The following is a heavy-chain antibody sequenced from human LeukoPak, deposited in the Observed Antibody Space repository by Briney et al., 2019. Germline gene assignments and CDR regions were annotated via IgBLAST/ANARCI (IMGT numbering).Heavy chain of an antibody. CDR3: ARRAGYSSGWYDY. V-gene: IGHV4-38-2*02. CDR2: IYHSGST. J-gene: IGHJ4*02. Sequence: SETLSLTCTVSGYSISSGYFWGWIRQPPGKGLEWIGNIYHSGSTNYNPSLKSRVTISIDTSKNQFSLKLSSVTAADTAVYYCARRAGYSSGWYDYWGQGTLVTVSS. CDR1: GYSISSGYF. D-gene: IGHD6-19*01.